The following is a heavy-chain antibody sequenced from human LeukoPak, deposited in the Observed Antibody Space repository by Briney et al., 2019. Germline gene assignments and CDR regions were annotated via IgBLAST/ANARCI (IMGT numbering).Heavy chain of an antibody. J-gene: IGHJ4*02. CDR3: ARGGQWLVWHY. V-gene: IGHV3-30*03. CDR1: GFTFSSYG. D-gene: IGHD6-19*01. CDR2: ISYDGSNK. Sequence: GRSLRLSCAASGFTFSSYGMHWVRQAPGKGLEWVAVISYDGSNKYYADSVKGRFTISRDNAKNSLYLQMNSLRAEDTAVYYCARGGQWLVWHYWGQGTLVTVSS.